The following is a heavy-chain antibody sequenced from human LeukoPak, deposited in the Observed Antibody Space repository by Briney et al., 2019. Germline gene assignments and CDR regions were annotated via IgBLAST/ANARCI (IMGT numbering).Heavy chain of an antibody. CDR2: IRYDGSNK. J-gene: IGHJ4*02. CDR3: AKDLERGAVASYLDY. D-gene: IGHD6-19*01. Sequence: GGSLRLSCAASGFTFSSYGIHWVRQAPGKGLEWVAFIRYDGSNKYYADSVKGRFTISRDNSKNTLYLQMNSLRAEDTAVYYCAKDLERGAVASYLDYWGQGTLVTVSS. CDR1: GFTFSSYG. V-gene: IGHV3-30*02.